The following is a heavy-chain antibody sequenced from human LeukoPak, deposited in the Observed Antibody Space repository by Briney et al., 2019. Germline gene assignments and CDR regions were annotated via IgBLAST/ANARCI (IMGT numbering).Heavy chain of an antibody. D-gene: IGHD6-19*01. CDR1: GLTFSTYA. J-gene: IGHJ4*02. V-gene: IGHV3-23*01. CDR2: ISNSGGRT. CDR3: ATASGIAVADY. Sequence: GGSLRLSCAASGLTFSTYAMSWVRQAPGKGLEWVSAISNSGGRTYYADSVKGRFTISRDNSKNTLYLQMNSLRAEDTAVYYCATASGIAVADYWGQGTLVTVSS.